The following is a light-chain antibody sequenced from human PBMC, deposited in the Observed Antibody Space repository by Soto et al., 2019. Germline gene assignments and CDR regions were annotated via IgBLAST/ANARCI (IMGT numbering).Light chain of an antibody. CDR1: QSISTS. CDR3: QQYNTWPPFT. CDR2: NGV. V-gene: IGKV3-15*01. Sequence: MTQSPSTLSASVGDSVTITCRASQSISTSLAWYQQKPGQAPRLLIYNGVTRATGIPARFTGSGSGREYTLTINSLQSEDVAMYYCQQYNTWPPFTFGPGTKVELK. J-gene: IGKJ3*01.